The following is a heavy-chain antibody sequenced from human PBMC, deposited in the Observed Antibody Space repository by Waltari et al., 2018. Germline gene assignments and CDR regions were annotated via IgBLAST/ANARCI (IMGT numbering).Heavy chain of an antibody. V-gene: IGHV1-46*01. Sequence: VQLVQSGAEVKKPGAAVKVACKSSGFDLTMYYIHWVRQALGQGLDCMGIIKPSDNSRSAAQKFQGRISMTSDSSTSTVYMELSSLGSEDTAVYYCTRDPGGEWGQGTLVTVSS. D-gene: IGHD2-21*01. CDR1: GFDLTMYY. J-gene: IGHJ4*02. CDR3: TRDPGGE. CDR2: IKPSDNSR.